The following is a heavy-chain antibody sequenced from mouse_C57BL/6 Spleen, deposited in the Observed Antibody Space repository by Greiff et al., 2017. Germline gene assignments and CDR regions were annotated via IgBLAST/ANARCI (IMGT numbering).Heavy chain of an antibody. CDR2: IDPENGDT. Sequence: EVKLQESGAELVRPGASVKLSCTASGFNIKDDYMHWVKQRPEQGLEWIGWIDPENGDTEYASKFQGKATITADTSSNTAYLQLSSLTSEDTAVYYCTGYYGSSPWFAYWGQGTLVTVSA. V-gene: IGHV14-4*01. J-gene: IGHJ3*01. CDR3: TGYYGSSPWFAY. D-gene: IGHD1-1*01. CDR1: GFNIKDDY.